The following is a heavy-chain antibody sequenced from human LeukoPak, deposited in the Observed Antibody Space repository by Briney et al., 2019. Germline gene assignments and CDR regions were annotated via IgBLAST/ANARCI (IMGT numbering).Heavy chain of an antibody. CDR1: GGTFSSYA. CDR3: AREIAAAGTSLDY. CDR2: INPNSGGT. V-gene: IGHV1-2*02. J-gene: IGHJ4*02. D-gene: IGHD6-13*01. Sequence: GSSVKVSCKASGGTFSSYAISWVRQAPGQGLEWMGWINPNSGGTNYAQKFQGRVTMTRDTSISTAYMELSRLRSDDTAVYYCAREIAAAGTSLDYWGQGTLVTVSS.